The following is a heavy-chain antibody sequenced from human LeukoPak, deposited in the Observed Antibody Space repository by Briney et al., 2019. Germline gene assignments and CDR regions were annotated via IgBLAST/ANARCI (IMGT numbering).Heavy chain of an antibody. D-gene: IGHD1-26*01. V-gene: IGHV1-18*01. Sequence: ASVKVSCKASGGTFSSYAISWVRQAPGQGLEWMGWISAYNGNTNYAQKLQGRVTMTTDTSTSTAYMELRSLRSDDTAVYYCARGKEELPQYYYYYMDVWGKGTTVTVSS. J-gene: IGHJ6*03. CDR2: ISAYNGNT. CDR1: GGTFSSYA. CDR3: ARGKEELPQYYYYYMDV.